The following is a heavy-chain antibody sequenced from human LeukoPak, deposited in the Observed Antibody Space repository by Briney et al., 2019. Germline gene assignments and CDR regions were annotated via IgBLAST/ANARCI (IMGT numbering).Heavy chain of an antibody. J-gene: IGHJ3*02. Sequence: GGSLRLSCAASGFTFSSYAMLWVRQTPGKGLEYVSTISSNGGSTYYGNSVKGRFTISRDNSKNTLYLQMGSLRAEDMAVYYCARLGVGDAFDIWGQGTMVTVSS. CDR1: GFTFSSYA. V-gene: IGHV3-64*01. CDR2: ISSNGGST. CDR3: ARLGVGDAFDI. D-gene: IGHD1-26*01.